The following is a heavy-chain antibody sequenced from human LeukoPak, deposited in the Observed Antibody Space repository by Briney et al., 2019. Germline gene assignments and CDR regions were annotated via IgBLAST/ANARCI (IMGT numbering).Heavy chain of an antibody. V-gene: IGHV1-8*01. CDR2: MNPNSGNT. J-gene: IGHJ4*02. CDR3: ARARTGYYFDY. Sequence: GASVTVSCKASGYTFTIYDINWVRQAPGQGLEWMGWMNPNSGNTGYAQKFQGRVTMTRNTSISTAYMELSSLRSEDTAVYYCARARTGYYFDYWGQGTLVTVSS. D-gene: IGHD2-2*01. CDR1: GYTFTIYD.